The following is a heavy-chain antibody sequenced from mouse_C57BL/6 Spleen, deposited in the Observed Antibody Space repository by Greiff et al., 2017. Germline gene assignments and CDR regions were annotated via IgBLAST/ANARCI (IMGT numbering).Heavy chain of an antibody. CDR3: ARGDYHYFDY. CDR1: GYSITSGYD. CDR2: ISYSGST. J-gene: IGHJ2*01. Sequence: DVQLQESGPGMVKPSQSLSLTCTVTGYSITSGYDWHWIRHFPGNKLEWMGYISYSGSTNYNPSLKSRISITHDTSKNHFFLKLNSVTTEDTATYYCARGDYHYFDYWGQGTTLTVSS. V-gene: IGHV3-1*01. D-gene: IGHD2-4*01.